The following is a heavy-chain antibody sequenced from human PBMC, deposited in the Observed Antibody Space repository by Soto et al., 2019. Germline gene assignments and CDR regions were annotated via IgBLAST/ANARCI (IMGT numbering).Heavy chain of an antibody. CDR2: IYYSGST. CDR1: GGSISSYY. D-gene: IGHD1-1*01. Sequence: QVQLQESGPGLVKPSETLSLTCTVSGGSISSYYWSWIRQPPGKGLEGIGYIYYSGSTNYNPSLKSRVTISVDTSKNQFSLKLSSVTAADTAVYYCARGLSRGTSFDYWGQGTLVTVSS. V-gene: IGHV4-59*01. CDR3: ARGLSRGTSFDY. J-gene: IGHJ4*02.